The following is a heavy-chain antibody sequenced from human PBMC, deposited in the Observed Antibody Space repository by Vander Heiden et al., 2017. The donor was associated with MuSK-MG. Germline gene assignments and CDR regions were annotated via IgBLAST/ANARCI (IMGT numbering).Heavy chain of an antibody. D-gene: IGHD5-18*01. V-gene: IGHV3-74*01. CDR1: GLTLSTYW. Sequence: EVQLVESGGGLVQPGGSLRPSCAASGLTLSTYWMHWVRQAPGKGLVWVSRSSSDGSGTSYADSVKGRFTISRDNAKNTLYLQMNSLRAEDTAVYYCARAYSYGSLVDYWGQGTLVTVSS. CDR2: SSSDGSGT. J-gene: IGHJ4*02. CDR3: ARAYSYGSLVDY.